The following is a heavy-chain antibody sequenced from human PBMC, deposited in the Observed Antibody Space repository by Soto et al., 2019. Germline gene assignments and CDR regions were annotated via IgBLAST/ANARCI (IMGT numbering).Heavy chain of an antibody. D-gene: IGHD6-6*01. CDR3: ARGSFSSSSSWFDP. V-gene: IGHV4-31*11. J-gene: IGHJ5*02. CDR2: IYYSGRT. CDR1: GGSISSGGYY. Sequence: SETLSLTCAVSGGSISSGGYYWSWIRQHPGKGLEWIGYIYYSGRTYYNPSLHSRVSIAVDTTENQFSLKLTSVTAADTSVYYCARGSFSSSSSWFDPWGRGTLVTVSS.